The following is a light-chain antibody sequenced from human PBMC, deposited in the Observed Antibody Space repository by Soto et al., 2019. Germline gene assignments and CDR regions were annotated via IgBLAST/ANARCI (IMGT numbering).Light chain of an antibody. CDR3: QQSYSTPRT. V-gene: IGKV1-39*01. J-gene: IGKJ1*01. Sequence: DIQMTQSPSSLSASVGDRVTITCRASQSIRSYLNWYQQKPGKAPKLLIYAASSLQSGVPSRFSGSGSGTDFTLTISSLQPEDFANYYCQQSYSTPRTFGQGTKVEIK. CDR1: QSIRSY. CDR2: AAS.